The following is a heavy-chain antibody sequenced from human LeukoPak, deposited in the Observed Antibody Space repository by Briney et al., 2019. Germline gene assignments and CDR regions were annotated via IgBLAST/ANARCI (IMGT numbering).Heavy chain of an antibody. J-gene: IGHJ1*01. CDR1: GGTFSSYA. D-gene: IGHD2-2*01. CDR3: ARIVTQAYAPEYFRH. V-gene: IGHV1-69*13. Sequence: ASVKVSCKASGGTFSSYAISWVRQAPGQGLEWMGGIIPIFGTANYAQKFQGRVTVTADESTSTAYMELSSLRSEDTAVYYCARIVTQAYAPEYFRHWGQGTLVTVSS. CDR2: IIPIFGTA.